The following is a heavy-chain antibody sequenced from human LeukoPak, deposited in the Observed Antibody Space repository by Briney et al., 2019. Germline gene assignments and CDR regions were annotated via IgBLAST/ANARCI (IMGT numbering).Heavy chain of an antibody. J-gene: IGHJ4*02. V-gene: IGHV3-21*01. CDR1: RXTFSSYS. Sequence: GGSLRLSCAASRXTFSSYSMNWVRQAPGKGLEWVSSISSSSSYIYYADSVQGRFTISRDDAKNSLYLQMNSLRAEDTAVYYCARFRDGYNSPFDYWGQGILVTVSS. CDR3: ARFRDGYNSPFDY. D-gene: IGHD5-24*01. CDR2: ISSSSSYI.